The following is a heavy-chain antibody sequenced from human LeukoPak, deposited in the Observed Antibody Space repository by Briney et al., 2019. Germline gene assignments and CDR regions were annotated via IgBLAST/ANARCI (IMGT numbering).Heavy chain of an antibody. CDR1: GYTLSAYY. CDR3: ARGLSIQLWTIEFDY. J-gene: IGHJ4*02. CDR2: INPNSGGT. Sequence: ASVKVSCKASGYTLSAYYMHWVRQAPGQGLEWIGRINPNSGGTNYAQKFQGRVTMTRDTSISTAYMELSRLRSEDTAVYYCARGLSIQLWTIEFDYWGQGTLVTVSS. D-gene: IGHD5-18*01. V-gene: IGHV1-2*06.